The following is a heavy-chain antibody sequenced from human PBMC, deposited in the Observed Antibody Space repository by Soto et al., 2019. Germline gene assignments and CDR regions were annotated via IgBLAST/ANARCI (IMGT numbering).Heavy chain of an antibody. CDR1: VFTFSSYG. V-gene: IGHV3-33*01. D-gene: IGHD3-22*01. CDR2: IWYDGSNK. J-gene: IGHJ4*02. CDR3: ARAPLHYYDSSGYYSI. Sequence: WGSLRLSCSASVFTFSSYGMHWFRQAPGKGLEWVAVIWYDGSNKYYADSVKGRFTISRDNSKNTLYLQMNSLRAEDTAVYYCARAPLHYYDSSGYYSIWGQGTLVTVSS.